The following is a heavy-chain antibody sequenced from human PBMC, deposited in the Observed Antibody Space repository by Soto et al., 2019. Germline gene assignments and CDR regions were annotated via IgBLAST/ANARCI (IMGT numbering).Heavy chain of an antibody. CDR3: AKHKSNGDCGF. J-gene: IGHJ4*02. Sequence: GESLKISCEASGYMFPIYHISWVRQMPGKGLEWVGKIDPSDSRTLYRPSSRARITISVAKYINTAYLEWGRLKAFETAMYDSAKHKSNGDCGFWGQGT. D-gene: IGHD2-21*01. CDR2: IDPSDSRT. V-gene: IGHV5-10-1*01. CDR1: GYMFPIYH.